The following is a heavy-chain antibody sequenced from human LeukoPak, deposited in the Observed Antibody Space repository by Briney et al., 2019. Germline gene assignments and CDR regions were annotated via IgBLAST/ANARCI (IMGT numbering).Heavy chain of an antibody. Sequence: PGGSLRPSCAASGFTFSSYSMNWVRQAPGKGLEWVSYISSSSSTIYYADSVKGRFTISRDNAKNSLYLQMNSLRDEDTAVYYCASHYDILTGSNRFDYWGQGTLVTVSS. D-gene: IGHD3-9*01. J-gene: IGHJ4*02. V-gene: IGHV3-48*02. CDR1: GFTFSSYS. CDR3: ASHYDILTGSNRFDY. CDR2: ISSSSSTI.